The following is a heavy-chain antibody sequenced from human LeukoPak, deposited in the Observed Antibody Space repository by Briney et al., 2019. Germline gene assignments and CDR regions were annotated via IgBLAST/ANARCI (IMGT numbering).Heavy chain of an antibody. CDR3: AKDIGHSGYDLAFDY. CDR2: ISGDGGST. CDR1: GVTFDDYA. Sequence: GGSLRLSCAASGVTFDDYAMHWVRQAPGKGLEWVSLISGDGGSTYYADSVKGRFTISRDNSKNSLYLQMNSLRTEDTALYYCAKDIGHSGYDLAFDYRGQGTLVTVSS. V-gene: IGHV3-43*02. J-gene: IGHJ4*02. D-gene: IGHD5-12*01.